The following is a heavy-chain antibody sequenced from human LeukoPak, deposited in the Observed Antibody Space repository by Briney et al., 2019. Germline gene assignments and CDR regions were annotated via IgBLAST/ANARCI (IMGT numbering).Heavy chain of an antibody. V-gene: IGHV3-74*01. D-gene: IGHD1-26*01. Sequence: GGSLGLSCAASGFTFSSYWMHWVRQAPGKGLVRVSRIDTDGSFTSYADSVRGRFTISRDNAKNTLYLQMSSLRAEDTAVYYCIRGTVGAPGNDYWGQGTLVTVSS. CDR1: GFTFSSYW. CDR2: IDTDGSFT. J-gene: IGHJ4*02. CDR3: IRGTVGAPGNDY.